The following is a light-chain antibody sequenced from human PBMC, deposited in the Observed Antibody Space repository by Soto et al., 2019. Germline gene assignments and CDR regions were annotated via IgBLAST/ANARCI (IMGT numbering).Light chain of an antibody. CDR2: LGS. Sequence: EIAMTQSPLYLPVTPGEPASISCRSSQSLLHRDGDNSLDWYLQKPGQSPQLLIYLGSNRASGVPDRFSGSGSGTDFTLRISRVEAEDVGVYYCMQALQTPLTFGGGTRLEIK. J-gene: IGKJ4*01. CDR3: MQALQTPLT. V-gene: IGKV2-28*01. CDR1: QSLLHRDGDNS.